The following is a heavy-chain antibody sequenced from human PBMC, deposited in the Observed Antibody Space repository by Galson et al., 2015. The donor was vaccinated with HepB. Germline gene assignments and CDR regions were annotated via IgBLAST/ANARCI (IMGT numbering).Heavy chain of an antibody. Sequence: CAISGDSVSSNGAGWNWIRQSPSGGLEWLGRTYYRSRWYTEYAVSVKSRISINPDTSKNHVSLQLNSVTPEDTAVYYCATGGEHTYSSYFFVSWGQGTLVTVSS. V-gene: IGHV6-1*01. CDR3: ATGGEHTYSSYFFVS. CDR1: GDSVSSNGAG. J-gene: IGHJ4*02. CDR2: TYYRSRWYT. D-gene: IGHD2-15*01.